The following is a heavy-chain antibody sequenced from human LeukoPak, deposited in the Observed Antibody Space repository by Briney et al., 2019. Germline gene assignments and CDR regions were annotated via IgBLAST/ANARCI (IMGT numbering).Heavy chain of an antibody. Sequence: GGSLRLSCAASGFTFSAYWMHWVRQVPGKGLVWVSRINNDGTATFFADSVKGRFTISRDNAKNSLYLQMNSLRAEDTAVYYCARALYSYGTPGWRWGQGTLVTVSS. CDR2: INNDGTAT. J-gene: IGHJ4*02. CDR3: ARALYSYGTPGWR. D-gene: IGHD5-18*01. CDR1: GFTFSAYW. V-gene: IGHV3-74*01.